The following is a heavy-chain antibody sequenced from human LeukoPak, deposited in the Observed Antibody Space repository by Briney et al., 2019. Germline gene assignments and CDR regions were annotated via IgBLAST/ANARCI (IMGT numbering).Heavy chain of an antibody. V-gene: IGHV5-51*01. D-gene: IGHD6-19*01. CDR1: GYSFTSYW. CDR2: IYPVDSDT. J-gene: IGHJ4*02. CDR3: ARQDSSGWYGNPDY. Sequence: GESLKISCKGSGYSFTSYWIGWVRQMRGKGMEWMGIIYPVDSDTRYSPSFQGQVTISADKSISTAYLQWSSLKASDTAMYYCARQDSSGWYGNPDYWGQGTLVTVSS.